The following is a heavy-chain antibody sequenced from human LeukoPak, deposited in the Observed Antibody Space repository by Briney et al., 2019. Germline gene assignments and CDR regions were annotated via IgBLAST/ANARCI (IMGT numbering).Heavy chain of an antibody. CDR1: GGSFSGYY. CDR2: INHSGST. CDR3: ARPSRRGFYGSGSWLDY. D-gene: IGHD3-10*01. Sequence: SETLSLTCAVYGGSFSGYYWSWIRQPPGKGLEWIGEINHSGSTNYNPSLKSRVTISVDTSKNQFSLKLSSVTAADTAVYYCARPSRRGFYGSGSWLDYWGQGTLVTVSS. J-gene: IGHJ4*02. V-gene: IGHV4-34*01.